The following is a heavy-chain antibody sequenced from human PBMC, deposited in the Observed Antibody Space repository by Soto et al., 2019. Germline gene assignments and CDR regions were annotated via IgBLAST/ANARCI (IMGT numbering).Heavy chain of an antibody. J-gene: IGHJ6*03. CDR1: GGSFSGYY. CDR3: AIPTVGDYMDV. V-gene: IGHV4-34*01. D-gene: IGHD4-4*01. CDR2: INHSGST. Sequence: PSETLSLTCAVYGGSFSGYYLSWIRQPPGKGLEWIGEINHSGSTNYNPSLKSRVTISVDTSKNQFSLKLSSVTAADTAVYYCAIPTVGDYMDVWGKGTTVTVSS.